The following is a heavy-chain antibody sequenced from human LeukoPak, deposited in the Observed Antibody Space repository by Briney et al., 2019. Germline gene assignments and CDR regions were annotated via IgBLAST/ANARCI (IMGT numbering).Heavy chain of an antibody. Sequence: GGSLRLSCAASGFTFSDYVMIWVRQAPGKGLEWVSGITASGDRTYYADSVQGRFTMSRYTSKNTVYLQMNSLRVHDTAVYYCARRDIVVIVSASDYWGQGTLVTVSS. CDR3: ARRDIVVIVSASDY. CDR1: GFTFSDYV. V-gene: IGHV3-23*01. CDR2: ITASGDRT. J-gene: IGHJ4*02. D-gene: IGHD2-15*01.